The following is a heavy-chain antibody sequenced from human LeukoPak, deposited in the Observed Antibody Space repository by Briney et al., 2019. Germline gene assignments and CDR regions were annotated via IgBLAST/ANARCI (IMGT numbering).Heavy chain of an antibody. V-gene: IGHV3-13*01. CDR1: GFTFSSYD. CDR3: ARAGYSSGWYDFDY. J-gene: IGHJ4*02. Sequence: GGSLRLSCEASGFTFSSYDMHWVRQATGKGLEWVSAIGTAGDTYYPGSVKGRFTISRENAKNSLYLQMNSLRAGDTAVYYCARAGYSSGWYDFDYWGQGTLVTVSS. CDR2: IGTAGDT. D-gene: IGHD6-19*01.